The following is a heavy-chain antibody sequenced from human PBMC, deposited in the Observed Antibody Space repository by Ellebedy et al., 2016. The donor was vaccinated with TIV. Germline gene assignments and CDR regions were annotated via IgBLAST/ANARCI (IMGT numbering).Heavy chain of an antibody. CDR3: VSSGAKRDHY. Sequence: GGSLRLXXVASGFTFSDYNMNWVRQAPGKGLEHISFITPSSGDIYYTDSVQGRFTMSRDNAKNSVHLQMTSLRAEDTAVYYCVSSGAKRDHYWGQGTLVTVSS. D-gene: IGHD3-10*01. V-gene: IGHV3-21*05. CDR1: GFTFSDYN. J-gene: IGHJ4*02. CDR2: ITPSSGDI.